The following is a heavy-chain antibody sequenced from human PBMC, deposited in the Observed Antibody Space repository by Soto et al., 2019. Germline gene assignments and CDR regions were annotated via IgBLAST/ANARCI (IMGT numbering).Heavy chain of an antibody. D-gene: IGHD2-15*01. Sequence: GGSLRLSCRASGFTFGNYAMAWVRQAPGKGLEWVSGISASGGRTYYADSAKGRFTISRDNSNNTLYLQMSSLRAEDTAVYYCAKDLEVLSARFESWGQGALFTVSS. CDR3: AKDLEVLSARFES. CDR2: ISASGGRT. V-gene: IGHV3-23*01. CDR1: GFTFGNYA. J-gene: IGHJ4*02.